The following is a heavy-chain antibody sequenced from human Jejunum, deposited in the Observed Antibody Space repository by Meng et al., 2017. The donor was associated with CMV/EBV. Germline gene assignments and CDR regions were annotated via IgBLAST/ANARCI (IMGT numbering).Heavy chain of an antibody. CDR1: GFTFSSYA. D-gene: IGHD1-26*01. Sequence: SGFTFSSYAMSWVRQAPGKGLEWVSAISGSGGSTYYADSVKGRFTISRDSAKTSLYLQMNSLRAEDTAVYYCARDSNLPTTGGFDVWGQGAMVTVSS. V-gene: IGHV3-23*01. CDR3: ARDSNLPTTGGFDV. J-gene: IGHJ3*01. CDR2: ISGSGGST.